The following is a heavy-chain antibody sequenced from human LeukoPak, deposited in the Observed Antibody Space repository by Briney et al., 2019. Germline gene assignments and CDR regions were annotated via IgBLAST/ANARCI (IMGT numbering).Heavy chain of an antibody. CDR2: ISSSSSYI. V-gene: IGHV3-21*01. CDR3: AKVAKYYYGPETYYFFEQ. D-gene: IGHD3-10*01. J-gene: IGHJ4*02. Sequence: GGSLRLSCAASEFSVGSNYMTWVRQAPGKGLEWVSSISSSSSYIYYGDSVKGRFTISRDYAKNSLYLQMNSLRVEDTAVYYCAKVAKYYYGPETYYFFEQWGQGTPVTASS. CDR1: EFSVGSNY.